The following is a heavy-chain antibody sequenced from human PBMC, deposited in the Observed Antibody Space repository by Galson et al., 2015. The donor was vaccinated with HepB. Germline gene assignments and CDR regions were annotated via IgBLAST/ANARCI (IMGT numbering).Heavy chain of an antibody. V-gene: IGHV3-64D*06. D-gene: IGHD3-22*01. CDR2: ISSNGGST. CDR1: GFTFSGYA. J-gene: IGHJ4*02. Sequence: SLRLSCAASGFTFSGYAMHWVRQAPGKGLEYVSAISSNGGSTYYADSVKGRFTISRDNSKNTLYLQMSSLRAEDTAVYYCVKDGGLYYYDSSGGYWGQGTLVTVSS. CDR3: VKDGGLYYYDSSGGY.